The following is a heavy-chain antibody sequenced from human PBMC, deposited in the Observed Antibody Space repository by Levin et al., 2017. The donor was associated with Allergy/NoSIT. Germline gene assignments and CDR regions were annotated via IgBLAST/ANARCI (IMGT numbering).Heavy chain of an antibody. CDR3: ATNGGNSVGVGGFDY. V-gene: IGHV4-30-2*01. CDR1: GGSISSGGYS. Sequence: SQTLSLTCAVSGGSISSGGYSWSWIRQPPGKGLEWIGYIYHSGSTYYNPSLKSRVTISVDRSKNQFSLKLSSVTAADTAVYYCATNGGNSVGVGGFDYWGQGTLVTVSS. D-gene: IGHD4-23*01. CDR2: IYHSGST. J-gene: IGHJ4*02.